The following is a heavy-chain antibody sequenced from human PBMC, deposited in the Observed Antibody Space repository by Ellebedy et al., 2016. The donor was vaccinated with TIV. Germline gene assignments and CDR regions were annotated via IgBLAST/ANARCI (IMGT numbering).Heavy chain of an antibody. CDR1: GFSFRNYW. CDR3: ARRGSYGDYAVQINSWFDS. D-gene: IGHD4-17*01. V-gene: IGHV3-7*01. J-gene: IGHJ5*01. Sequence: PGGSLRLSCAASGFSFRNYWMAWVRQAPGKGLEWVANIYTDGSFMYYGDSVKGRFTISRDNAKNSLYLQMTSLKAEDTAIYFCARRGSYGDYAVQINSWFDSWGQGTLVTVSS. CDR2: IYTDGSFM.